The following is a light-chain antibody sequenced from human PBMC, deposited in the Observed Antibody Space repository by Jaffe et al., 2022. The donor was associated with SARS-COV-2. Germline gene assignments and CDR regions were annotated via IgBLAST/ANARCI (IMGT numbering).Light chain of an antibody. CDR2: KAS. CDR1: QNVNSW. J-gene: IGKJ2*01. CDR3: QQFNSYSLYT. Sequence: DIQMTQSPSTLSASVGDRVTITCRASQNVNSWVSWFQQKPGKAPKLLIYKASSLQTGVPSRFSGSGSGTQFTLTISSLQPDDSATYYCQQFNSYSLYTFGQGTKLEI. V-gene: IGKV1-5*03.